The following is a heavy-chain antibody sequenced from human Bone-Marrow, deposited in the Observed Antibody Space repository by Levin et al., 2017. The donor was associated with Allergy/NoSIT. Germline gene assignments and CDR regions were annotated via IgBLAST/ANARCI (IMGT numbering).Heavy chain of an antibody. CDR1: GYSFTNHW. D-gene: IGHD4-23*01. V-gene: IGHV5-51*01. CDR3: ARAGDDYGGTYFD. CDR2: ISPADSDT. Sequence: ASVKVSCKGSGYSFTNHWIGWVRQMPGKGLEWMGIISPADSDTRYTPSFEGQVTLSVDKSISTAYLQWSSLKASDTALYYCARAGDDYGGTYFDWGQGTLVIVSS. J-gene: IGHJ4*02.